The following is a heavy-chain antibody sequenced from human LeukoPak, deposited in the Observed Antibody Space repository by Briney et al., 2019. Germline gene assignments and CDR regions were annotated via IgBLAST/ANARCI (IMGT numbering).Heavy chain of an antibody. CDR2: INSDESST. V-gene: IGHV3-74*01. CDR3: AREDMITFGGVIVPKNYFDY. CDR1: GFTFSSYW. D-gene: IGHD3-16*02. Sequence: GGSLRLTCAASGFTFSSYWMHWVRQAPGRGLVWVSRINSDESSTSYADSVKGRFTISRDNAKNTLYLQMNSLRAEDTAVYYCAREDMITFGGVIVPKNYFDYWGQGTLVTVSS. J-gene: IGHJ4*02.